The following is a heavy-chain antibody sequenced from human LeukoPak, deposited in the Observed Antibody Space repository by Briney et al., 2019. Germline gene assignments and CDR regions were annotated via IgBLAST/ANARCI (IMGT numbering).Heavy chain of an antibody. Sequence: GGSLRLSCAASGFTFSSYAMHWVRQAPGKGLEWVAVISYDGSNKYYADSVKGRFTISRDNSKNTLYLQMNSLRAEDTAVYYCATELYSSSWYPLEYYYYGMDVWGQGTTVTASS. CDR1: GFTFSSYA. CDR3: ATELYSSSWYPLEYYYYGMDV. CDR2: ISYDGSNK. D-gene: IGHD6-13*01. V-gene: IGHV3-30-3*01. J-gene: IGHJ6*02.